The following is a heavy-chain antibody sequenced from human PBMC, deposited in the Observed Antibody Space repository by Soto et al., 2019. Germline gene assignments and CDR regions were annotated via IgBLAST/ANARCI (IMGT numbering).Heavy chain of an antibody. CDR2: IWCDGSSK. V-gene: IGHV3-33*01. D-gene: IGHD3-9*01. Sequence: QVQLVESGGGVVQPGRSLRLSCAASGFTFTTYGMHWVRQAPGKGLEWVAVIWCDGSSKYYADSVRGRFTISRDNSKNTLYLQMNSMRAEDTAVYYCARDCLSYDIVTGYPLIWGQGTLVTVSS. J-gene: IGHJ4*02. CDR1: GFTFTTYG. CDR3: ARDCLSYDIVTGYPLI.